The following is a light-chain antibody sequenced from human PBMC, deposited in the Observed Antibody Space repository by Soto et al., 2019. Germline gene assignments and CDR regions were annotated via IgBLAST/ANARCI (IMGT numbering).Light chain of an antibody. CDR1: QSISVH. V-gene: IGKV1-39*01. Sequence: DLQMTQSPSSLSASVGDTVTITCRASQSISVHLNWYQQKPGKVPKLLIYAASNLQSGVSSSFSGSGSETDFALTISSLQPEDFATYYCQQSYITPYTFGQGTKLQIK. CDR3: QQSYITPYT. CDR2: AAS. J-gene: IGKJ2*01.